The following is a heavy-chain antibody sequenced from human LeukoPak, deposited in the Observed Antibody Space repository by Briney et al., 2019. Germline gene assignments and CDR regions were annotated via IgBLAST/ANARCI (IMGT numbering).Heavy chain of an antibody. D-gene: IGHD4-23*01. Sequence: SGGSLRLSCAASGFTFDDYGMSWVRQAPGKGLEWVSGINWNGGSTGYADSVKGRFTISRDNAKNSLYLQMNSQRAEDTALYYCARDPNGNHRPYYFDYWGQGTLVTVSS. J-gene: IGHJ4*02. V-gene: IGHV3-20*04. CDR3: ARDPNGNHRPYYFDY. CDR2: INWNGGST. CDR1: GFTFDDYG.